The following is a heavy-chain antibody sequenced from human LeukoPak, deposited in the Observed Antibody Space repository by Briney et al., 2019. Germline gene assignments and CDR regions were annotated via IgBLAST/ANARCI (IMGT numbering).Heavy chain of an antibody. CDR1: GXSISSYY. D-gene: IGHD3-9*01. Sequence: SETLSLTCTVSGXSISSYYWSWIRQPPGKGQEWIGYIYYTGTTNYNPSLKSRVTITVDISKNHFSLKLSSVTAADTAVYYCASGYFGDAFDVWGQGTMVTVSS. CDR3: ASGYFGDAFDV. CDR2: IYYTGTT. J-gene: IGHJ3*01. V-gene: IGHV4-59*08.